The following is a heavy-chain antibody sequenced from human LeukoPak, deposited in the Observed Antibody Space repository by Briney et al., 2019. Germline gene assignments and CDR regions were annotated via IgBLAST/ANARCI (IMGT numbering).Heavy chain of an antibody. CDR2: ISWNSDTI. J-gene: IGHJ4*02. V-gene: IGHV3-9*01. CDR3: AKDAEGTTLGPYYFDY. Sequence: PGGSLRLSCAASGFTFDDYAMHWVRPAPGKGLEWVSGISWNSDTIGYADSVKGRFTISRDNAKNSLYLQMNSLRAGDTALYYCAKDAEGTTLGPYYFDYWGQGTLVTVSS. D-gene: IGHD1-7*01. CDR1: GFTFDDYA.